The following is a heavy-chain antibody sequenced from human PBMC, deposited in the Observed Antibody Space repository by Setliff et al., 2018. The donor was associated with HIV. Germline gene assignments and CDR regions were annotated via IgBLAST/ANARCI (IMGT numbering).Heavy chain of an antibody. CDR1: GYTFNSYA. D-gene: IGHD6-19*01. J-gene: IGHJ1*01. Sequence: ASVKVSCKTSGYTFNSYAISWVRQAPGQGLEWMGWISAYNCNRNYAKKFQGRVTVTKDSSTSIAYMELRNLRSDDTAVYYCASHPPWLDRAEYFQHWGQGTLVTVSS. CDR2: ISAYNCNR. V-gene: IGHV1-18*01. CDR3: ASHPPWLDRAEYFQH.